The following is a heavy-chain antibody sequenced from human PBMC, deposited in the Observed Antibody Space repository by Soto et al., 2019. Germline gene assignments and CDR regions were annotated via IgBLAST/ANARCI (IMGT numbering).Heavy chain of an antibody. CDR2: FDPEDGET. CDR1: GYTLTELS. V-gene: IGHV1-24*01. D-gene: IGHD6-25*01. J-gene: IGHJ3*02. Sequence: GASVKVSCKVSGYTLTELSMHWVRQAPGKGLEWMGGFDPEDGETIYAQKSQGRVTMTEDTSTDTAYMELSSLRSEDTAVYYCATDPRSAVDAFDIWGQGTMVTVSS. CDR3: ATDPRSAVDAFDI.